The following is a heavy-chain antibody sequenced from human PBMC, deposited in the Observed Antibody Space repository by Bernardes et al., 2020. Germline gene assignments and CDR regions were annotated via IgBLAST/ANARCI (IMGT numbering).Heavy chain of an antibody. V-gene: IGHV4-4*02. CDR2: IYHSGST. CDR1: GGSISSSNW. CDR3: ASRYCSSTSCYESYYYYYGMDV. D-gene: IGHD2-2*01. J-gene: IGHJ6*02. Sequence: SETLSLTCAVSGGSISSSNWWSWVRQPPGKGLEWIGEIYHSGSTNYNPSLKSRVTISVDKSKNQFSLKLSSVTAADTAVYYCASRYCSSTSCYESYYYYYGMDVWGQGTTVTVSS.